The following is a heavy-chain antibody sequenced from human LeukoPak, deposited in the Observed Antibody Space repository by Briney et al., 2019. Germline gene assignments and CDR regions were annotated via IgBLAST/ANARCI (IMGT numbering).Heavy chain of an antibody. J-gene: IGHJ4*02. CDR2: ISGSGGST. V-gene: IGHV3-23*01. CDR3: ARDVRVGFGELLSEDPDY. Sequence: TGRSLRLSCAASGFTFSSYAMSWVRQAPGKGLEWVSAISGSGGSTYYADSVKGRFTISRDNSKNTLFLQMSSLRAEDTAVYYCARDVRVGFGELLSEDPDYWGQGTLVTVSS. CDR1: GFTFSSYA. D-gene: IGHD3-10*01.